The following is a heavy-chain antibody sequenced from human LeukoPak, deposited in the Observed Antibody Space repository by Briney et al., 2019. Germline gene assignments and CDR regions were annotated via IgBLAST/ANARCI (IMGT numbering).Heavy chain of an antibody. CDR2: ISWNSGSI. D-gene: IGHD4-11*01. CDR1: GFTFDDYA. CDR3: AKGKGMTTVTTSDY. Sequence: GGSLRLSCAASGFTFDDYAMHWVRQAPGKGLEWVSGISWNSGSIGYADSVKGPFTISRDNAKNSLYLQMNSLRAEDTALYYCAKGKGMTTVTTSDYWGQGTLVTVSS. V-gene: IGHV3-9*01. J-gene: IGHJ4*02.